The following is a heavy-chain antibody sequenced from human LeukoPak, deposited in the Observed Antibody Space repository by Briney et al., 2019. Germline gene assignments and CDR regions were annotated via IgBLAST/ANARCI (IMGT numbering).Heavy chain of an antibody. CDR1: GFTVSSNY. CDR3: ARDRSGGFDY. J-gene: IGHJ4*02. Sequence: PGGSLRLSCAASGFTVSSNYMSWVRQAPGLGLKWVSVIYSGGSTYYADSVKGRFTISRDNSKNTLYLQMNSLRAEDTAVYYCARDRSGGFDYWGQGTLVTVSS. CDR2: IYSGGST. V-gene: IGHV3-53*01. D-gene: IGHD3-16*01.